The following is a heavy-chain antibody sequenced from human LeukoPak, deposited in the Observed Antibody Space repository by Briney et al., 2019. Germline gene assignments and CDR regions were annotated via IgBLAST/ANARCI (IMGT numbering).Heavy chain of an antibody. V-gene: IGHV3-21*01. J-gene: IGHJ4*02. Sequence: PGRSLRLSCAGSGFSFRYYSMTWVRQAPAQGLGWVSSISTKSDYIHYADSVKGRFTISRDNANNSVYLQMNSLTAEDTAVYYCARVGGEYVVSDYWGQGTLVAVSS. D-gene: IGHD3-16*01. CDR1: GFSFRYYS. CDR3: ARVGGEYVVSDY. CDR2: ISTKSDYI.